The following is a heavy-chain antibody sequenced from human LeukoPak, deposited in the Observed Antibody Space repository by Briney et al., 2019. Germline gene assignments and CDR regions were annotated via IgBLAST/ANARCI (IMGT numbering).Heavy chain of an antibody. Sequence: PGGSLRLSCAASGFTFSSYSMNWVRQAPGKGLEWVSYISSSSSTIYYADSVKGRFTISRDNAKNSLYLQMNSLRAEDTAVYYCARSLRATIFSALNDYFDYWGQGTLVTVSS. J-gene: IGHJ4*02. CDR3: ARSLRATIFSALNDYFDY. CDR1: GFTFSSYS. V-gene: IGHV3-48*04. D-gene: IGHD5-24*01. CDR2: ISSSSSTI.